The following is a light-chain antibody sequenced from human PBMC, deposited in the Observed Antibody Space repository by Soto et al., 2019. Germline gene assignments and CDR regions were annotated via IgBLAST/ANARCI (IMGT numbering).Light chain of an antibody. V-gene: IGKV3-20*01. CDR1: QSVSNNY. CDR3: QQYGSSGT. Sequence: EIVLTQSPGTLSLSPGEGATLSCRASQSVSNNYLAWYQQQPGQPHRLLIYGASNRATGIPDRFSGSGCGTDFTLTISRLEPEDFAVYYCQQYGSSGTFGQGTKVDI. J-gene: IGKJ1*01. CDR2: GAS.